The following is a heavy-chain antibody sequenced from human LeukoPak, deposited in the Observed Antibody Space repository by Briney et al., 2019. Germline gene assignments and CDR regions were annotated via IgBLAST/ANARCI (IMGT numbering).Heavy chain of an antibody. CDR1: GGSISSYY. Sequence: SETLSLTCTVSGGSISSYYWSWIRQPPGKGLEWIGYTYYSGSTNYNPSLKSRVTISVDTSRNQFSLKLSSVTAADTAVYYCARLGAYCGGDCYFFDYWGQGTLVTVSS. CDR2: TYYSGST. V-gene: IGHV4-59*08. CDR3: ARLGAYCGGDCYFFDY. D-gene: IGHD2-21*02. J-gene: IGHJ4*02.